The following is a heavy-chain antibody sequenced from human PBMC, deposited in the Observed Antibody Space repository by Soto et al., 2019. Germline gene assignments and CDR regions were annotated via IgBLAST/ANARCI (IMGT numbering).Heavy chain of an antibody. CDR1: GFTFDDYA. CDR3: TKDIRDYGDLYFDY. V-gene: IGHV3-9*01. J-gene: IGHJ4*02. Sequence: QPGGSLRLSCAASGFTFDDYAMHWVRQAPGKGLEWVPGISWNSGSIGYADSVKGRFTISRDNAKNSLYLQMNSLRAEDTALYYCTKDIRDYGDLYFDYWGQGTLVTVSS. D-gene: IGHD4-17*01. CDR2: ISWNSGSI.